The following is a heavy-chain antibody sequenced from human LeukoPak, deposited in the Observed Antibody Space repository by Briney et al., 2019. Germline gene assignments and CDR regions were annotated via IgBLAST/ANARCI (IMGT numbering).Heavy chain of an antibody. CDR3: ARDLEVGATIYYYYYYGMDV. J-gene: IGHJ6*02. CDR2: ISGSGSTI. CDR1: GFTFSDYY. D-gene: IGHD1-26*01. V-gene: IGHV3-11*01. Sequence: GGSLRLSCAASGFTFSDYYMSWIRQAPGKGLEWVSYISGSGSTIYYADSVKGRFTISRDNAKNSLYLQMNSLRAEDTAVYYCARDLEVGATIYYYYYYGMDVWGQGTTVTVSS.